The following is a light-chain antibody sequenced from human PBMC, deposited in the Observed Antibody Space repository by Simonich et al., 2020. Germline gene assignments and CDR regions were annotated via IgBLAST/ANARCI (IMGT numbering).Light chain of an antibody. V-gene: IGKV2-30*02. J-gene: IGKJ3*01. CDR3: MQGTHWPPFT. CDR1: KSLVHSDGNTY. Sequence: DVVMTQSPLSLPVTLGQPASISCRSSKSLVHSDGNTYLNWFQQRPGQSPRRLIYKVSNRDSGVPDRFSGSGSGTDFTLKISRLEAEDVGVYYCMQGTHWPPFTFGPGTKVDIK. CDR2: KVS.